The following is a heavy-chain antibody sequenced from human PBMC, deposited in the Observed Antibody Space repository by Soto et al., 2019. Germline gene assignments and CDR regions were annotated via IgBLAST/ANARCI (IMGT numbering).Heavy chain of an antibody. V-gene: IGHV4-39*02. CDR3: AKCLSFHASGSPFVDYYYYYMDV. CDR2: IYSSGTA. Sequence: SETLSLTCGVSGASISRNSYYWGWIRQPPGKGLEWIGSIYSSGTAYYNPSLKSRASISVDTSTNHFSLKLTSVTAADTAVYYCAKCLSFHASGSPFVDYYYYYMDVWGKGTTVTVSS. CDR1: GASISRNSYY. D-gene: IGHD3-10*01. J-gene: IGHJ6*03.